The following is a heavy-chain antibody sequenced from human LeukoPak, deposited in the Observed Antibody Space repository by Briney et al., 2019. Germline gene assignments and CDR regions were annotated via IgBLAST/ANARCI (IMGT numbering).Heavy chain of an antibody. CDR2: ISGSGGST. CDR1: GFTFSSYA. V-gene: IGHV3-23*01. Sequence: GGSLRLSCAASGFTFSSYAMSWVRQAPGKGLEWVSAISGSGGSTYYADSVKGRFTISRDNSKNTLYLQMNSLRAEDTAAYYCAKGEYSGYDEDDYWGQGTLVTVSS. CDR3: AKGEYSGYDEDDY. D-gene: IGHD5-12*01. J-gene: IGHJ4*02.